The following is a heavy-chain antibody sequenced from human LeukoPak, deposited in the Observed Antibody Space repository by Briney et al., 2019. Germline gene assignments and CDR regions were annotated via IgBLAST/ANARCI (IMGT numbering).Heavy chain of an antibody. J-gene: IGHJ4*02. CDR1: GGSFSGYY. V-gene: IGHV4-34*01. D-gene: IGHD3-10*01. CDR2: INHSGST. Sequence: SETLSLTCAVYGGSFSGYYWSWIRQPPGKGLEWIGEINHSGSTNYNPSLKSRVTISVDTSKNQFSLKLSSVTAADTAVYYCARAPGGVRGVHFDYWGQGTLVTVSS. CDR3: ARAPGGVRGVHFDY.